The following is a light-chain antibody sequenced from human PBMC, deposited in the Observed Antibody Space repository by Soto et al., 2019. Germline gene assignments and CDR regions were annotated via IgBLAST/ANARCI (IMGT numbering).Light chain of an antibody. J-gene: IGKJ1*01. V-gene: IGKV1-39*01. CDR2: AAS. Sequence: DIQMTQSPSSLSASVGDRVTITCRASQNIGSYLNWYHQQPGKAPKVLISAASMLHSGVPSRFSGSGSGTDFTLTXXXLQPEDFVTYYCQQSYTKWTFGQGTKLEI. CDR3: QQSYTKWT. CDR1: QNIGSY.